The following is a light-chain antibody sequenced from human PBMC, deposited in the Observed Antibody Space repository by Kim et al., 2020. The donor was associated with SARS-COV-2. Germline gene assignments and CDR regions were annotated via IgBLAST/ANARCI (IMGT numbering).Light chain of an antibody. CDR2: GVS. J-gene: IGKJ4*01. CDR3: QRGLT. V-gene: IGKV3-15*01. Sequence: EIVMTQSPPTLSVSPGERATLSCRASQSVSGNLAWYQQKPGQAPRLLIYGVSTRATGIPARFSGSGSGTEFTLTISSLQSEDFAVYYCQRGLTFGGGTKVDFK. CDR1: QSVSGN.